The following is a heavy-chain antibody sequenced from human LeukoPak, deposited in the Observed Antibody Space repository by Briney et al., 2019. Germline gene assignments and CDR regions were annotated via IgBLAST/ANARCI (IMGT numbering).Heavy chain of an antibody. D-gene: IGHD2-15*01. V-gene: IGHV3-48*03. CDR1: GFTFSSFE. CDR2: ISDTGATI. CDR3: AGELGYCSGGDY. J-gene: IGHJ4*02. Sequence: GGSLRLSCAASGFTFSSFEMNWVRQAPGKGLEWIAYISDTGATIYYADSVKGRFTISRDNAKNSLYLQMNSLRVEDTAVYYCAGELGYCSGGDYWGQGTLVTVSS.